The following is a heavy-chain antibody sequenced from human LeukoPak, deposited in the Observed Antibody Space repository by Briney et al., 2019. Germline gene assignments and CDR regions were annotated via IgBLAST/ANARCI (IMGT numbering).Heavy chain of an antibody. CDR1: GGSISSSSYY. CDR2: IYHSEST. J-gene: IGHJ6*03. CDR3: ARNGAGYYYYMDV. D-gene: IGHD1-1*01. Sequence: SETLSLTCTVSGGSISSSSYYRGWIRQPPGRGLEWVGRIYHSESTYYIPSLQSRVTISVDTSKNQFSLKLSSATAADTAVYYCARNGAGYYYYMDVWGKGTTVTVSS. V-gene: IGHV4-39*07.